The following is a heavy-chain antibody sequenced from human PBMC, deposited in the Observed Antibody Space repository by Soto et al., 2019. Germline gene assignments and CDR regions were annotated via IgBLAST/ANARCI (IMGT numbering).Heavy chain of an antibody. D-gene: IGHD3-22*01. CDR2: ISGSGGST. J-gene: IGHJ6*02. Sequence: GGSLRLSCAASGFTFSSYAMSWVRQAPGKGLEWVSAISGSGGSTYYADSVKGRFTISRDNSKNTLYLQMNSLRAEDTAVYYCARVGEGTMIVVVTPTLDNWGQGTTVTVSS. CDR1: GFTFSSYA. CDR3: ARVGEGTMIVVVTPTLDN. V-gene: IGHV3-23*01.